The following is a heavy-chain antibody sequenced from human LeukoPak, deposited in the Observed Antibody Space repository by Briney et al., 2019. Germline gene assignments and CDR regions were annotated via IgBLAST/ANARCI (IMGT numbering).Heavy chain of an antibody. V-gene: IGHV3-23*01. D-gene: IGHD4-17*01. CDR3: AKDEGDYVYYFDY. J-gene: IGHJ4*02. Sequence: GGSLRLSCAASGFTFSSYAMSWVRQAPGEGLEWVSAISGSGGSTYYADSVKGRFTISRDNSKNTLYLQMNSLRAEDTAVYYCAKDEGDYVYYFDYWGQGTLVTVSS. CDR2: ISGSGGST. CDR1: GFTFSSYA.